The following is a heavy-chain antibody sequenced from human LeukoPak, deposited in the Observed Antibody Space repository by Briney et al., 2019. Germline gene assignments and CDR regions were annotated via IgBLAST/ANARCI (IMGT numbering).Heavy chain of an antibody. CDR2: ISYDGSNK. CDR1: GFTFSSYA. Sequence: GGSLRLSCAASGFTFSSYAMHWVRQAPGKGLEWVAVISYDGSNKYHADSMKGRFTISRDNSKNTLYLQMNSLRAEDTAVYYCARGTHYDILTGHDAFDIWGQGTMVTVSS. J-gene: IGHJ3*02. V-gene: IGHV3-30*04. D-gene: IGHD3-9*01. CDR3: ARGTHYDILTGHDAFDI.